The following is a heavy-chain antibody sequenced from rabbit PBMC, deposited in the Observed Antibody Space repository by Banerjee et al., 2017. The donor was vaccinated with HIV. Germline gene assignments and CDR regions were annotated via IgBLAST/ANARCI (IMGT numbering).Heavy chain of an antibody. CDR2: IYTSSGST. CDR1: GFSVSSSYY. J-gene: IGHJ4*01. D-gene: IGHD6-1*01. Sequence: QSLEESGGGLVQPEGSLTLTCTASGFSVSSSYYICWVRQAPGKGLEWIACIYTSSGSTYYASWAKGRFTISKTSSTTVTLQMTSLTVADTATYFCARAGYADYGGATGFDLWGPGTLVTVS. CDR3: ARAGYADYGGATGFDL. V-gene: IGHV1S40*01.